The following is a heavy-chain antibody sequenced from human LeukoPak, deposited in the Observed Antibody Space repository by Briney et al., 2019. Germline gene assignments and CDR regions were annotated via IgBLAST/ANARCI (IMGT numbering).Heavy chain of an antibody. Sequence: ASVKVSCKVSGYTLTELSMHWVRQAPGKGLEWMGGFDPEDGETIYAQKFQGRVTMTEDTSTDTAYMELSSLRSEDTAVYYCATPSFGTIFGVVITGFDYWGQGTQVTVSS. D-gene: IGHD3-3*01. CDR1: GYTLTELS. CDR2: FDPEDGET. V-gene: IGHV1-24*01. J-gene: IGHJ4*02. CDR3: ATPSFGTIFGVVITGFDY.